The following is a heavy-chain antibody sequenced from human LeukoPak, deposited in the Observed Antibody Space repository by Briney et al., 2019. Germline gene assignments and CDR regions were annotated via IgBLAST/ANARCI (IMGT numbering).Heavy chain of an antibody. CDR3: ARDLDSSGYYYGYYFDY. CDR1: GFIFSSYG. CDR2: ISSSSSDI. J-gene: IGHJ4*02. V-gene: IGHV3-21*01. Sequence: GGSLRLSCAASGFIFSSYGMSWVRQAPGKGLEWVSSISSSSSDIYYADSVKGRFTISRDNAKNSLYLQMNSLRAEDTAVYYCARDLDSSGYYYGYYFDYWGQGTLVTVSS. D-gene: IGHD3-22*01.